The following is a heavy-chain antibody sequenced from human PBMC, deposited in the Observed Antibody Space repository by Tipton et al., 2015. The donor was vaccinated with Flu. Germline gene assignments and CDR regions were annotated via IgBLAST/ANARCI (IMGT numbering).Heavy chain of an antibody. Sequence: TLSLTCSVSGDSLGSSYYWAWIRQPPGRGLEWIGNIHTSAGTYYNLSLKSRVTISVDRSKNQFSLRLASVTAADTAVYYCARRHFSNYVSEPKNWFDLWGHGILVTVSS. D-gene: IGHD4-11*01. CDR2: IHTSAGT. CDR3: ARRHFSNYVSEPKNWFDL. V-gene: IGHV4-38-2*01. CDR1: GDSLGSSYY. J-gene: IGHJ5*02.